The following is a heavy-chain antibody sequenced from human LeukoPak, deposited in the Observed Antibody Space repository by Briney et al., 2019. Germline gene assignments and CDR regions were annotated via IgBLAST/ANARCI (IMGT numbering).Heavy chain of an antibody. CDR3: TRGAVATTFDY. CDR1: GFTFNNYD. CDR2: ISSSSSYK. D-gene: IGHD6-19*01. J-gene: IGHJ4*02. Sequence: PGGSLRLSCEASGFTFNNYDMNWVRQAPGKGLEWVSSISSSSSYKYYADSVKGRFTISRDNAKNSLFLKMNCLRDEDTAVYYCTRGAVATTFDYWGQGTLVTVSS. V-gene: IGHV3-21*01.